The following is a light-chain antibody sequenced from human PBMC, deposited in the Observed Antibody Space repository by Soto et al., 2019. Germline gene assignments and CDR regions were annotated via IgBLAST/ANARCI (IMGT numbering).Light chain of an antibody. CDR2: GAS. V-gene: IGKV3-20*01. CDR3: QDSGRAPMT. J-gene: IGKJ5*01. CDR1: QSVSSR. Sequence: LTHYRKTVALSPGQIATLSCSASQSVSSRLAWYQQKPGQAPRLLISGASSRATGIPDRFSSSGSATDFTLSIRCLEPEDFALYYCQDSGRAPMTFGEGTQLDNK.